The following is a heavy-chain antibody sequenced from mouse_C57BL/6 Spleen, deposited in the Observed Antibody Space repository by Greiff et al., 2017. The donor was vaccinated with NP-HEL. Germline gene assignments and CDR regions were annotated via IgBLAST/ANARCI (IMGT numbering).Heavy chain of an antibody. CDR2: IYPGDGDT. CDR1: GYAFSSSW. V-gene: IGHV1-82*01. J-gene: IGHJ2*01. Sequence: VMLVESGPELVKPGASVKLSCKASGYAFSSSWMNWVKQRPGKGLEWIGRIYPGDGDTNYNGKFKGQATLTADKSSSTAYMQLSSLTSEDSAVYFCAGGEKPYLDYWGQGTTLTVSS. CDR3: AGGEKPYLDY.